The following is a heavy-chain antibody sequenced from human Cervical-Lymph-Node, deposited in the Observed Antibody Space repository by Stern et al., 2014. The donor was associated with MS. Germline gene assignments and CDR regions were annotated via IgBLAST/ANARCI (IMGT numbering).Heavy chain of an antibody. CDR1: GGTFSSSYA. CDR3: ARGVVSNRAAATLHNLFDP. D-gene: IGHD2-15*01. V-gene: IGHV1-69*04. CDR2: IIPILGLA. Sequence: DQLVASGAEVKKPGSSMNVSCKTSGGTFSSSYAITWMRQAPGQGLEWMGRIIPILGLANYAQKFQDRVIITADKSTSTAYMELSSLRSEDTAVYYCARGVVSNRAAATLHNLFDPWGQGTLVTVSS. J-gene: IGHJ5*02.